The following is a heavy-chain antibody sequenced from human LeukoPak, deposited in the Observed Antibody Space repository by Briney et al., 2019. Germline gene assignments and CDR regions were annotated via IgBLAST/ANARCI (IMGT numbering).Heavy chain of an antibody. V-gene: IGHV3-30*18. CDR2: ISYDGSNK. CDR1: GFTFSSYG. CDR3: AKAPGSSWFYGMDV. J-gene: IGHJ6*02. Sequence: GGSLRLSCAASGFTFSSYGMHWVRQAPGKGLEWVAVISYDGSNKYYADSVKGRFTISRDNSKNTLYLQMNSLRAEDTAVYYCAKAPGSSWFYGMDVWGQGTTVTVSS. D-gene: IGHD6-13*01.